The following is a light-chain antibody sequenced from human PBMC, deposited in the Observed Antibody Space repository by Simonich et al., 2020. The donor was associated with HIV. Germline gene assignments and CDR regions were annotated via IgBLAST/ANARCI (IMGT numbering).Light chain of an antibody. Sequence: AIQLTQSPSSLSASVGDRVTITCRASPTISSALAWYQQKPGKAPKLLIYKASSLESGVPSRFSGSGSGTEFTLTISSLQPDDFATYYCQQYNNYLYTFGKGTKLEIK. CDR3: QQYNNYLYT. CDR2: KAS. J-gene: IGKJ2*01. V-gene: IGKV1D-13*01. CDR1: PTISSA.